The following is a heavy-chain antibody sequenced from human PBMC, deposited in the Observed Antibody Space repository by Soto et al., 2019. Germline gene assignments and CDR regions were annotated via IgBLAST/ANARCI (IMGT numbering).Heavy chain of an antibody. CDR2: INHSGST. CDR3: ARGTGSSWYAHYYYYGMDV. D-gene: IGHD6-13*01. V-gene: IGHV4-34*01. J-gene: IGHJ6*02. CDR1: GGSFSGYY. Sequence: QVQLQQWGAGLLKPSETLSLTCAVYGGSFSGYYWSWIRQPPGKGLEWIGEINHSGSTNYNPSLKNRVTISVDTSKNQFSLKLSSVTAADTAVYYCARGTGSSWYAHYYYYGMDVWGQGTTVTVSS.